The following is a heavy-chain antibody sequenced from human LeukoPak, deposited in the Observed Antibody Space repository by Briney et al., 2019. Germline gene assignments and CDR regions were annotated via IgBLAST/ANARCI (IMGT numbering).Heavy chain of an antibody. J-gene: IGHJ4*02. V-gene: IGHV4-59*01. CDR3: ARGEGASWWFDY. D-gene: IGHD6-13*01. CDR1: GDSISSYY. CDR2: IYYSGST. Sequence: SETLSLTCTVSGDSISSYYWSWIRQPPGKGLEWIGYIYYSGSTNYNPSLKSRVTISIDTSKNQFSLKLTSVTAADTAVYYCARGEGASWWFDYWGQGTLATVSA.